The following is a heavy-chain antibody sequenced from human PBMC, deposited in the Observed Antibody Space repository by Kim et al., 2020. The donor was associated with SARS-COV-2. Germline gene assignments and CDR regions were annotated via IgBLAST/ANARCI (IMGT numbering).Heavy chain of an antibody. CDR3: AKGGLEKWYRSTTPFDY. CDR1: GFTFSSYG. Sequence: GGSLRLSCAASGFTFSSYGMHWVRQAPGKGLEWVAVISYDGSNKYYADSVKGRFTISRDNSKNTLYLQMNSLRAEDTAVYYCAKGGLEKWYRSTTPFDYWGQGTLVTVSS. V-gene: IGHV3-30*18. CDR2: ISYDGSNK. J-gene: IGHJ4*02. D-gene: IGHD6-13*01.